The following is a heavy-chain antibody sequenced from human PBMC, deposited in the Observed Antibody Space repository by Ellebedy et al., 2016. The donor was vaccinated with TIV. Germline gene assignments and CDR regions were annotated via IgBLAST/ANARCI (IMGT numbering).Heavy chain of an antibody. D-gene: IGHD2-2*01. J-gene: IGHJ6*02. CDR1: GGSIRDYY. V-gene: IGHV4-4*09. CDR3: ARFRSGIVVAPAHYGMDV. CDR2: IDHSGST. Sequence: SETLSLXCTVSGGSIRDYYWSWIRQSPGTGLEWIGYIDHSGSTDYNPSLKSRVTLSIDTSKNQFSLRLSSVTAADTAVYYCARFRSGIVVAPAHYGMDVWGQGTTVTVSS.